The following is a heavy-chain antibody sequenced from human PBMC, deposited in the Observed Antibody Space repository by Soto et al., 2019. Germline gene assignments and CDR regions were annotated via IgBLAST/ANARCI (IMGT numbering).Heavy chain of an antibody. CDR2: IWYDGSNK. J-gene: IGHJ6*02. CDR1: GFTFSSYG. D-gene: IGHD2-21*01. V-gene: IGHV3-33*01. CDR3: ARDIVGDSTPYYYYGMDV. Sequence: QVQLVESGGGVVQPGRSLRLSCAASGFTFSSYGMHWVRQAPGKGLEWEAVIWYDGSNKYYADSVKGRFTISRDNSKNTLYLQMNSLRAEDTAVYYCARDIVGDSTPYYYYGMDVWGQGTTVTVSS.